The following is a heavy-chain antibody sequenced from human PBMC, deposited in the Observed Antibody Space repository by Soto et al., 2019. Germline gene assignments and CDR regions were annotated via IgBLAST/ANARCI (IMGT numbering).Heavy chain of an antibody. J-gene: IGHJ3*02. CDR1: GFTFSSYA. CDR2: ISSNGGST. Sequence: GGSLRLSCAASGFTFSSYAMHWVRQAPGKGLEYVSAISSNGGSTYYANSVKGRFTISRDNSKNTLYLQMGSLRAEDMAVYYCARMSPRVGYCTNGVCYSGAFDIWGQGTMFTVSS. D-gene: IGHD2-8*01. V-gene: IGHV3-64*01. CDR3: ARMSPRVGYCTNGVCYSGAFDI.